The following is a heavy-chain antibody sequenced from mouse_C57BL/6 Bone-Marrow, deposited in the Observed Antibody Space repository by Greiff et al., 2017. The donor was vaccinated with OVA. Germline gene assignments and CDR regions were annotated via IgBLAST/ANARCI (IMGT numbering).Heavy chain of an antibody. CDR3: ARARLFAY. V-gene: IGHV5-6*02. CDR2: ISSGGSYT. CDR1: GFTFSSYG. Sequence: DVKLVESGGDLVKPGGSLKLSCAASGFTFSSYGMSWVRQTPDKRLEWVATISSGGSYTYYPDSVKGRFTISRDNAKNTLYLQMSSLKSEDTAMYYCARARLFAYWGQGTLVTVSA. J-gene: IGHJ3*01.